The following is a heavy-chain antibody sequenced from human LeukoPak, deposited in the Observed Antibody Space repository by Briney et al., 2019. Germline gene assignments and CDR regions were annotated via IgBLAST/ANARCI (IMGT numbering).Heavy chain of an antibody. CDR3: AKGNWVYNWKYDSSGSGINY. D-gene: IGHD3-22*01. CDR1: GFTFSNST. CDR2: ISGGGGST. Sequence: GGSLRLSCAATGFTFSNSTMSWVRQAPGKGLQWVSTISGGGGSTYYTDSVKGRFTISRDNSKNTLFLQMNSLRVEDTAVYYCAKGNWVYNWKYDSSGSGINYWGQGTLVTVSS. V-gene: IGHV3-23*01. J-gene: IGHJ4*02.